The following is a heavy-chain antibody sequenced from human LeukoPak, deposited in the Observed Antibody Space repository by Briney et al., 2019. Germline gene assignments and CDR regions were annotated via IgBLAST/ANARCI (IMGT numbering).Heavy chain of an antibody. CDR1: GGSISSGDYY. CDR2: IYYSGST. J-gene: IGHJ4*02. Sequence: SQTLSLTCIVSGGSISSGDYYWSWIRQPPGKGLEWIGYIYYSGSTYYNPSLKSRVTISVDTSKNQFSLKPSSVTAADTAVYYCARVPFRSYYDSSGYCFDYWGQGTLVTVSS. CDR3: ARVPFRSYYDSSGYCFDY. D-gene: IGHD3-22*01. V-gene: IGHV4-30-4*01.